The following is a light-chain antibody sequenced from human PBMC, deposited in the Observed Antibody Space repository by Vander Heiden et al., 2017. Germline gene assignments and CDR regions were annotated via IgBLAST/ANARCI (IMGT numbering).Light chain of an antibody. J-gene: IGKJ4*01. CDR1: QDIGSD. CDR2: RAS. CDR3: LQDYHQPRT. V-gene: IGKV1-6*01. Sequence: AIQMTPSPSPLSAFVGGSVTISCRANQDIGSDLGWYQQRPGKDPKLLIYRASSLQSGVPSRFSGSGSGTDFTLTISSLQPEDFATYYCLQDYHQPRTFGGGTRVEI.